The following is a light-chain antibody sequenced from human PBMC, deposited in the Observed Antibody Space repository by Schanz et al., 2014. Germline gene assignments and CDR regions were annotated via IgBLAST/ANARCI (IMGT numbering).Light chain of an antibody. Sequence: QSALTQPASVSGSPGQSITISCTGTSSDVGAYNYVSWYQQHPGKAPKLMIYDVTNRPSGVSNRFSGSKSGNTASLTFSGLQADDEADYYCSSYTTSNTLVVFGGGTKLTVL. CDR2: DVT. CDR1: SSDVGAYNY. J-gene: IGLJ3*02. CDR3: SSYTTSNTLVV. V-gene: IGLV2-14*01.